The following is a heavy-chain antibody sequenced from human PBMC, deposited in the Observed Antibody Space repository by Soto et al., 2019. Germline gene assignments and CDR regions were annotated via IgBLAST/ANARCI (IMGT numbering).Heavy chain of an antibody. V-gene: IGHV4-59*08. Sequence: SETLSLTCTVSGGSISSYYWSWIRQPPGKGLEWIGSIYYRGNAYYNPSLQTRVTISLDKSRSQFSLKLNSATAADSAVYFCARLEGLATISYYFDFWGPGALVTVSS. CDR2: IYYRGNA. D-gene: IGHD3-9*01. CDR3: ARLEGLATISYYFDF. CDR1: GGSISSYY. J-gene: IGHJ4*02.